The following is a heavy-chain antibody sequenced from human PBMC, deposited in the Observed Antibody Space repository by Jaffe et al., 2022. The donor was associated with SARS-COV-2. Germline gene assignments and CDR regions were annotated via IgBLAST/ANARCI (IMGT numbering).Heavy chain of an antibody. V-gene: IGHV1-18*01. J-gene: IGHJ6*02. CDR3: ARVSSSSWDIYYYYYYGMDV. Sequence: QVQLVQSGAEVKKPGASVKVSCKASGYTFTSYGISWVRQAPGQGLEWMGWISAYNGNTNYAQKLQGRVTMTTDTSTSTAYMELRSLRSDDTAVYYCARVSSSSWDIYYYYYYGMDVWGQGTTVTVSS. D-gene: IGHD6-13*01. CDR2: ISAYNGNT. CDR1: GYTFTSYG.